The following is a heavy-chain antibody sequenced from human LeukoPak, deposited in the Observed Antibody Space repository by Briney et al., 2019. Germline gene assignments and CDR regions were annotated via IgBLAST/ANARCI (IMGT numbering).Heavy chain of an antibody. D-gene: IGHD1-26*01. CDR1: GGSISSSSYY. V-gene: IGHV4-39*01. CDR2: IYYSGST. CDR3: ARLGASGSYVDY. J-gene: IGHJ4*02. Sequence: SETLSLTCTVSGGSISSSSYYWGWIRQPPGKGLEWIGSIYYSGSTYYNPSLKSRVTISVDTSKNQSSLKLSSVTAADTAVYYCARLGASGSYVDYWGQGTLVTVSS.